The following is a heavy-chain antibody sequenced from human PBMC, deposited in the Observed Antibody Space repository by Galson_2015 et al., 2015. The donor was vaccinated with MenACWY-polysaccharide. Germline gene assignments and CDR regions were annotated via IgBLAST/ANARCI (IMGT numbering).Heavy chain of an antibody. CDR2: MHTSGRS. Sequence: LSLTCTVSGGSISGYYWGWIRQSPGKGLEWIGYMHTSGRSNYNPSLRSRVTISVDTSKNEFSLNLSSVTAADTAVYYCVAELFQAPFGWFDPWGQGAQVIVSS. D-gene: IGHD3-16*01. CDR1: GGSISGYY. V-gene: IGHV4-59*01. CDR3: VAELFQAPFGWFDP. J-gene: IGHJ5*02.